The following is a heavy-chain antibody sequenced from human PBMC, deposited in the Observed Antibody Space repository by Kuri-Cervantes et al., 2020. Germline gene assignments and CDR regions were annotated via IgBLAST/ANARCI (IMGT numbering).Heavy chain of an antibody. V-gene: IGHV1-24*01. CDR1: GYTLTELS. CDR2: FDPEDGET. Sequence: ASVKVSCKVSGYTLTELSMHWVRQAPGKGLEWMGGFDPEDGETIYAQKFQGRVTMTEDTSTDTAYMELSSLRSEDTAVYYCATDPDYGDYVPHSRYWGQGTLVTVSS. D-gene: IGHD4-17*01. CDR3: ATDPDYGDYVPHSRY. J-gene: IGHJ4*02.